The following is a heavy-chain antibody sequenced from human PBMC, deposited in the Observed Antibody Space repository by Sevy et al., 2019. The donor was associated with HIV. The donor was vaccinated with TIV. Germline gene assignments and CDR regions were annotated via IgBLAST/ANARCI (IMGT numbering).Heavy chain of an antibody. CDR3: AGGDYYDSSGYPTTTAEYFQH. D-gene: IGHD3-22*01. CDR1: GYTFTSYG. J-gene: IGHJ1*01. CDR2: ISAYNGNT. V-gene: IGHV1-18*01. Sequence: ASVKVSCKASGYTFTSYGISWVQQAPGQGLEWMGWISAYNGNTNYAQKLQGRVTMTTDTSTSTAYMELRSLRSDDTAVYYCAGGDYYDSSGYPTTTAEYFQHWGQGTLVTVSS.